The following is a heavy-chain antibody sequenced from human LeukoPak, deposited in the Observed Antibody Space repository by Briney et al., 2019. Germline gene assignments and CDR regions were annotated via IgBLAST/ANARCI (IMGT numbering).Heavy chain of an antibody. CDR1: GFTFSSYW. D-gene: IGHD1-26*01. V-gene: IGHV3-11*04. J-gene: IGHJ6*03. Sequence: GGSLRLSCAASGFTFSSYWMSWIRQAPGKGLEWVSYISSSGSTIYYADSVKGRFTISRDNAKNSLYLQMNSLRAEDTAVYYCARDSNGIRRYYYMDVWGKGTTVTVSS. CDR3: ARDSNGIRRYYYMDV. CDR2: ISSSGSTI.